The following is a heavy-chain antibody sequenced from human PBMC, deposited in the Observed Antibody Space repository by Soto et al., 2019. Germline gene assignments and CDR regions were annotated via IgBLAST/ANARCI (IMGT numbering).Heavy chain of an antibody. CDR3: SKGILV. CDR2: ISYGGST. CDR1: GGSINSGGYC. J-gene: IGHJ4*02. D-gene: IGHD5-18*01. Sequence: QVQLQESGPGLVKPSQTLSLTCTVSGGSINSGGYCWSWIRQHPGKGLDWIGCISYGGSTSYNPSLKSGVTISVDTSKNQFSLKLTAVTAADTAVYYCSKGILVWGQGALITFSS. V-gene: IGHV4-31*03.